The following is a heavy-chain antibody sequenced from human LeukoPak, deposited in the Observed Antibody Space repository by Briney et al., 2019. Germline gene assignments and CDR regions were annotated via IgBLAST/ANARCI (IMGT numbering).Heavy chain of an antibody. J-gene: IGHJ4*02. CDR2: ISYDGSNK. V-gene: IGHV3-30*04. Sequence: PGRSLRLSCAASGFTFSSYAMHWVRQAPGKGLEWVAVISYDGSNKYYADSVKGRFTISRDNSKNTLYLQMNSLRAEDTAVYYCARAYYYDSSGYYLSGFDYWGQGTLVTVSS. CDR3: ARAYYYDSSGYYLSGFDY. D-gene: IGHD3-22*01. CDR1: GFTFSSYA.